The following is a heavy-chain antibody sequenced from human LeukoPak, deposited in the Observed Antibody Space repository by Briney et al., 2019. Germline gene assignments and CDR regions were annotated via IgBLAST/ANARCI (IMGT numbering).Heavy chain of an antibody. CDR2: IYYSGST. CDR1: GGSISSSSYY. V-gene: IGHV4-39*07. Sequence: PSETLSLTCTVSGGSISSSSYYWGWIRQPPGKGLEWIGSIYYSGSTYYNPSLKSRVTISVDTSKNQFSLKLSSVTAADTAVYYCATKDRRYSYGQGALTGDDYWGQGTLVTVSS. D-gene: IGHD5-18*01. J-gene: IGHJ4*02. CDR3: ATKDRRYSYGQGALTGDDY.